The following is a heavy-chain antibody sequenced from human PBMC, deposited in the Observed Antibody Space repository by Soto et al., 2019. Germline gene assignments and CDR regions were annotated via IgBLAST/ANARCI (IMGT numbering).Heavy chain of an antibody. CDR2: ISAGGSDI. J-gene: IGHJ4*01. D-gene: IGHD3-22*01. Sequence: GGSLRLSCASSGFTFSDYYISWIRQAPGKGLEWVAYISAGGSDIYYGDSVKGRFTVSRDNTKKSLYLQMSNLRADDTAIYYCASLPQGYYDRSGRLVDYWGHGTLVTVSS. V-gene: IGHV3-11*01. CDR3: ASLPQGYYDRSGRLVDY. CDR1: GFTFSDYY.